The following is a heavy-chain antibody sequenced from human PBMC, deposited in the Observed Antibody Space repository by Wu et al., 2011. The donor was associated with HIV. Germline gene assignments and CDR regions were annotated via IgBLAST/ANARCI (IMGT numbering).Heavy chain of an antibody. CDR1: GGTFNSYG. CDR2: IIPIFGTA. Sequence: QVQLVQSGAAVKKPGSSVKVSCKASGGTFNSYGITWVRQAPGQGLEWMGGIIPIFGTANYAQKFQGRVTITADKSTSTAYMELSSLRSDDTAVYYCARGGGFDGPNTGGYYYYYYMDVWGKGTTVTVSS. J-gene: IGHJ6*03. D-gene: IGHD3-9*01. CDR3: ARGGGFDGPNTGGYYYYYYMDV. V-gene: IGHV1-69*14.